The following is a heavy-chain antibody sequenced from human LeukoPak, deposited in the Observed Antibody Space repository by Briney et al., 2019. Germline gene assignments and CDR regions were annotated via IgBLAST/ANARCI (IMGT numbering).Heavy chain of an antibody. CDR1: GFTFSDYY. CDR3: AKGLTYYDILTGRPGGAY. V-gene: IGHV3-23*01. D-gene: IGHD3-9*01. CDR2: ISGSGGST. J-gene: IGHJ4*02. Sequence: PGGSLRLSCAASGFTFSDYYMSWVRQAPGKGLEWVSAISGSGGSTYYADSVKGRFTISRDNSKNTLYLQMNSLRAEDTAVYYCAKGLTYYDILTGRPGGAYWGQGTLVTVSS.